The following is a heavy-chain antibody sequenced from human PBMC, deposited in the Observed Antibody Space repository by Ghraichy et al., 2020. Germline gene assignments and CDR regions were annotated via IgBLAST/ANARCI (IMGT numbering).Heavy chain of an antibody. CDR2: IHYSGST. D-gene: IGHD5-18*01. J-gene: IGHJ4*02. V-gene: IGHV4-61*01. CDR1: GGSVSSGSYY. CDR3: ARGVTPIRLWFDY. Sequence: SETLSLTCTVSGGSVSSGSYYWSWIRQPPGKGLEWIGYIHYSGSTNYNPSLKSRVTISVDTSKNQFSLKLSSVTAADTAVYYCARGVTPIRLWFDYWGQGTLVTVSS.